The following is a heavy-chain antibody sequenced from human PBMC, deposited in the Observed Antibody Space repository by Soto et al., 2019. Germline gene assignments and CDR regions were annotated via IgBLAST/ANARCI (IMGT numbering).Heavy chain of an antibody. J-gene: IGHJ6*02. CDR1: GGSISSYS. Sequence: SETLSLTCTVSGGSISSYSWSWIRQTPGKGLEWIGYIYYSGSTNYNPSLKSRVTISVDTSKNQFSLKLSSVTAADTAVYYCAGGAPAFYYYYGMDVWGQGTTVTV. CDR3: AGGAPAFYYYYGMDV. V-gene: IGHV4-59*01. CDR2: IYYSGST. D-gene: IGHD3-16*01.